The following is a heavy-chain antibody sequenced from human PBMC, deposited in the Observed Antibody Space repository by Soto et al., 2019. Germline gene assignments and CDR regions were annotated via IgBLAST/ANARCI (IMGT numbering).Heavy chain of an antibody. V-gene: IGHV4-4*02. CDR3: ARVRQGCSANNCYFDP. Sequence: SETLSLTCTLSGGSVKAPDWWNWVRQSPDKGLEWIAEVHISGHSNYNPSLRSRVSVSIDSSKNQFYLNLNSVTAADTAIYYCARVRQGCSANNCYFDPWGQGTQVTVSS. J-gene: IGHJ5*01. CDR1: GGSVKAPDW. CDR2: VHISGHS. D-gene: IGHD1-1*01.